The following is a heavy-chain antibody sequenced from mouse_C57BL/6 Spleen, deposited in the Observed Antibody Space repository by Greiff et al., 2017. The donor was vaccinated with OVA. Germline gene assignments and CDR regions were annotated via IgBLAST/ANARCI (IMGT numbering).Heavy chain of an antibody. J-gene: IGHJ2*01. CDR2: ISSGSSTI. Sequence: EVKLMESGGGLVKPGGSLKLSCAASGFTFSDYGMHWVRQAPEKGLEWVAYISSGSSTIYYADTVKGRFTISRDNAKNTLFLQMTSLRSEDTAMYYCARAFLYPTFDYWGQGTTLTVSS. CDR3: ARAFLYPTFDY. V-gene: IGHV5-17*01. D-gene: IGHD2-1*01. CDR1: GFTFSDYG.